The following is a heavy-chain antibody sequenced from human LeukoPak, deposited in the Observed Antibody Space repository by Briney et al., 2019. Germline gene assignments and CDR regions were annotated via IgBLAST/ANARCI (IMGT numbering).Heavy chain of an antibody. J-gene: IGHJ4*02. D-gene: IGHD7-27*01. CDR3: ARAPRSWGFDY. CDR2: ISYDGSNK. Sequence: GGSLRLSCAASGFTFSSYAMHWVRQAPGKGLEWVAVISYDGSNKYYADSVKGRFTISRDNSKNTLYLQMNSLRAEDTAVYYCARAPRSWGFDYWGQGTLVTVSS. CDR1: GFTFSSYA. V-gene: IGHV3-30-3*01.